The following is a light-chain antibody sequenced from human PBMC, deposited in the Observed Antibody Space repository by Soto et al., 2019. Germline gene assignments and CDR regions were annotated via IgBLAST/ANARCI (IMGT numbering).Light chain of an antibody. CDR3: TSYTSSGPYV. CDR2: DVT. Sequence: QSALTQPASVSGSPGQSIAISCTGSSSDVGGYNYVSWYQHHPGKAPKLMIYDVTNRPSGVSDRFSGSKSGNTASLTISGLHADDAAYYCCTSYTSSGPYVFGTGTKVTVL. J-gene: IGLJ1*01. V-gene: IGLV2-14*03. CDR1: SSDVGGYNY.